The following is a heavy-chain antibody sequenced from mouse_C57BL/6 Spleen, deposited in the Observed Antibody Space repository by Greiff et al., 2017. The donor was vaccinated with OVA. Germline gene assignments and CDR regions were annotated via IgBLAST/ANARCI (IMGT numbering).Heavy chain of an antibody. CDR2: IDPETGGT. CDR1: GYTFTDYE. J-gene: IGHJ1*03. V-gene: IGHV1-15*01. CDR3: TREGTTVVSYFDV. D-gene: IGHD1-1*01. Sequence: QVQLKQSGAELVRPGASVTLSCKASGYTFTDYEMHWVKQTPVHGLEWIGAIDPETGGTAYNQKFKGKAILTADKSSSTAYMELRSLTSEDSAVYYCTREGTTVVSYFDVWGTGTTVTVSS.